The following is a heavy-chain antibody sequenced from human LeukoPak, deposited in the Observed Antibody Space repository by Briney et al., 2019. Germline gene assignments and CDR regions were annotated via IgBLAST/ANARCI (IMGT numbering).Heavy chain of an antibody. J-gene: IGHJ4*02. CDR3: ASWRRDGYNSHFDY. D-gene: IGHD5-24*01. CDR2: IYYSGST. Sequence: PSQTLSLTCTVSGGALSSGGYYWSWIRQPPGKGLEWIGYIYYSGSTNYNPSLKSRVTISVDTSKNQFSLKLSSVTAADTAVYYCASWRRDGYNSHFDYWGQGTLVTVSS. CDR1: GGALSSGGYY. V-gene: IGHV4-61*08.